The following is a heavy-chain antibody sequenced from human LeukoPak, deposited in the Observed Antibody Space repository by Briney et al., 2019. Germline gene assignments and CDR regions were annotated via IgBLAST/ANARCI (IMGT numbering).Heavy chain of an antibody. CDR1: GGSFSGYY. CDR3: ARLAYRGPTVADFDS. CDR2: INHSGST. Sequence: NPSETLSLTCAVYGGSFSGYYWSWIRQPPGKGLEWIGEINHSGSTNYNPSLKSRVTISVDTSKNQFSLKLSSVTAADTAVYYCARLAYRGPTVADFDSWGQGTLVTVSS. V-gene: IGHV4-34*01. J-gene: IGHJ4*02. D-gene: IGHD4-23*01.